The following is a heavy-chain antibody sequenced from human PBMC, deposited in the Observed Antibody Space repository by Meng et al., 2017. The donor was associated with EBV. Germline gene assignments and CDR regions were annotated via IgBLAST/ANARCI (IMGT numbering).Heavy chain of an antibody. J-gene: IGHJ4*02. V-gene: IGHV3-21*01. CDR2: ISSNSIDI. D-gene: IGHD2-8*01. CDR1: GFTRRSYR. CDR3: ARDRTSNQFDY. Sequence: EGLLEEAGEGPVNTGESLRLSWAASGFTRRSYRRNWVRLAPGKGLEWVSSISSNSIDIYYADLVKGRFTISRDNAKNSLFLQMNSLRAEDTAVYYCARDRTSNQFDYWGQGTLVTVSS.